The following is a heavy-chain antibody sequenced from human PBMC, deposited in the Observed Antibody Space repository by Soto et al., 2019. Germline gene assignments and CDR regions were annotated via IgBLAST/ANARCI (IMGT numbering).Heavy chain of an antibody. Sequence: QVHLQESGPRLVKPSQTLSLSCSVSGASIPNDDFFWTWVRQPPERGLEWLAYITYGGCVYKNTSLRSRLCVSIDKSKKQFSLNVTFMTAADASVYYCANMELTQLWLLVQNWGQGALVTVSS. CDR1: GASIPNDDFF. D-gene: IGHD5-18*01. CDR3: ANMELTQLWLLVQN. J-gene: IGHJ4*02. V-gene: IGHV4-31*03. CDR2: ITYGGCV.